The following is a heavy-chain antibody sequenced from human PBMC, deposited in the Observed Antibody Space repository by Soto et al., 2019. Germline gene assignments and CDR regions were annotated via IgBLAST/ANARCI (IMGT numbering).Heavy chain of an antibody. CDR2: ISSSSSTI. CDR1: GFTFSSYS. D-gene: IGHD6-6*01. J-gene: IGHJ6*02. V-gene: IGHV3-48*02. CDR3: ASPSFIAAPPKGIYGMDV. Sequence: EVQLVESGGGLVQPGGSLRLSCAASGFTFSSYSMNWVRQAPGKGLEWVSYISSSSSTIYYADSVKGRFTISKDNAKNSLYLQMNSLRDEDTAVYYCASPSFIAAPPKGIYGMDVWGQGTTVTVSS.